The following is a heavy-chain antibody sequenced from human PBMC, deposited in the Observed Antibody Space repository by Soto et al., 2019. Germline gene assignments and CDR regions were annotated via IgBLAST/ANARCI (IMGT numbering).Heavy chain of an antibody. V-gene: IGHV1-18*04. CDR1: GYTFTSYG. CDR2: ISAYNGNT. D-gene: IGHD5-12*01. J-gene: IGHJ6*02. CDR3: ARDHVXWWLRFNPPKYYYGMGV. Sequence: ASVKVSCKASGYTFTSYGISWVRQAPGQGLEWMGWISAYNGNTNYAQKLQGRVTMTTDTSTSTAYMELRSLRSDDTAVYYCARDHVXWWLRFNPPKYYYGMGVWGQGTTVTVSS.